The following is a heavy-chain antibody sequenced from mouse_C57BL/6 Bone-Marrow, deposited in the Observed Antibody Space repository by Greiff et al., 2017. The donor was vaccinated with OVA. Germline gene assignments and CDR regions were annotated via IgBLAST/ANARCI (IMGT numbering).Heavy chain of an antibody. D-gene: IGHD1-2*01. J-gene: IGHJ2*01. CDR2: ISYDGSN. V-gene: IGHV3-6*01. Sequence: EVHLVESGPGLVKPSQSLSLTCSVTGYSITSGYYWNWIRQFPGNKLEWMGYISYDGSNNYNPSLKNRISITRDTSKNQFFLKLNSVTTEDTATYYCARGTITTSYFDYWGQGTTLTVSS. CDR1: GYSITSGYY. CDR3: ARGTITTSYFDY.